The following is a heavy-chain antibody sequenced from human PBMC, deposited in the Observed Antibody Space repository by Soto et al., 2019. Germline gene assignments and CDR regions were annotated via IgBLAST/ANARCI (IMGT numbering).Heavy chain of an antibody. CDR1: GFTFTPSA. Sequence: QMQLVQSGPEVKKPGTSVKVSCKASGFTFTPSAVQWVRQARGQRLEWIGGIVVATGNTNYAQKFQERVTITRDMSTPTAYMELSSLTSEDPAVYYCAAVVGRSGYQFGGQGTLVTVSS. CDR3: AAVVGRSGYQF. V-gene: IGHV1-58*01. CDR2: IVVATGNT. D-gene: IGHD3-22*01. J-gene: IGHJ4*02.